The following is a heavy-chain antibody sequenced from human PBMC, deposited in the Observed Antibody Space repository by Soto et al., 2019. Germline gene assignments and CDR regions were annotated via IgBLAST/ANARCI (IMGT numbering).Heavy chain of an antibody. CDR2: IKSKTDGGTT. CDR3: TTLDWETGGYYYYGMDV. Sequence: EVQLVESGGGLVKPGGSLRLSCAASGFTFSNAWMNWVRQAPGKGLEWVGRIKSKTDGGTTDYAAPVKGRFTISRDDSKNTLYLQMNSLKTEETAVYYCTTLDWETGGYYYYGMDVWGQGTTVTVSS. CDR1: GFTFSNAW. V-gene: IGHV3-15*07. D-gene: IGHD1-26*01. J-gene: IGHJ6*02.